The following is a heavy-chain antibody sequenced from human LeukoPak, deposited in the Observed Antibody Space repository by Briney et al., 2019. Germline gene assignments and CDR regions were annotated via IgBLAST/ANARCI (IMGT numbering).Heavy chain of an antibody. Sequence: ASVKVSCKVSGYTLTELSMHWVRQAPGKGLEWMGGFDPEDGETIYAQKFQGRVTITADKSTSTAYMELSSLRSEDTAVYYCARGGPHVLLWFGAWGQGTLVTVSS. D-gene: IGHD3-10*01. CDR3: ARGGPHVLLWFGA. V-gene: IGHV1-24*01. CDR2: FDPEDGET. J-gene: IGHJ5*02. CDR1: GYTLTELS.